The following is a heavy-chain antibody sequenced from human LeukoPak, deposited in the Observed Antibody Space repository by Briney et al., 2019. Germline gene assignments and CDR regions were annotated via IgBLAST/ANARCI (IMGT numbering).Heavy chain of an antibody. CDR1: GFTFSDYY. Sequence: GGSLRLSCAASGFTFSDYYMSWIRQAPGKGLEWVSYISSSGSTIYYADSVKGRFIISRDNAKNSLYLQMNSLRAEDTAVYYCARDTYSSSSTIDYWGQGTLVTVSS. D-gene: IGHD6-6*01. CDR3: ARDTYSSSSTIDY. J-gene: IGHJ4*02. V-gene: IGHV3-11*04. CDR2: ISSSGSTI.